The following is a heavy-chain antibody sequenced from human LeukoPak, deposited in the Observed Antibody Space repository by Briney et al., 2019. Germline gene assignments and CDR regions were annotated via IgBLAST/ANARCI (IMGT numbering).Heavy chain of an antibody. J-gene: IGHJ4*02. CDR2: ISGSGGST. D-gene: IGHD6-19*01. CDR3: AKRPQYSSGWLE. Sequence: GGSLRLSCAASGFTFSSYAMSWVRQAPGKGLEWVSAISGSGGSTNYADSVKGRFTIPRDNSKNTLYLQMNSLRAEDTAVYYCAKRPQYSSGWLEWGQGTLVTVS. V-gene: IGHV3-23*01. CDR1: GFTFSSYA.